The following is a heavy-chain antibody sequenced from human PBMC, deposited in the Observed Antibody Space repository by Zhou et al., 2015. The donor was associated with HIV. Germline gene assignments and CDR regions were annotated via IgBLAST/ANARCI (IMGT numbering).Heavy chain of an antibody. CDR3: ARVNTEAKGRIDL. D-gene: IGHD2-8*02. V-gene: IGHV3-53*01. J-gene: IGHJ2*01. CDR2: IYSDGST. Sequence: EVQLVESGGGLIQPGGSLRLSCAASGFTVRTNYMSWVRQSPGKGLEWVSVIYSDGSTDYADSVKGRFTISRDNSKNTVYLQMSSLRAEDTAVYYCARVNTEAKGRIDLWGLAPWSLSPQ. CDR1: GFTVRTNY.